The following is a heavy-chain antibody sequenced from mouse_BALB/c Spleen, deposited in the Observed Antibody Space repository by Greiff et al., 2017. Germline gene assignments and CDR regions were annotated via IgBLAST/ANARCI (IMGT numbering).Heavy chain of an antibody. CDR2: SRNKANDYTT. CDR1: GFTFSDFY. V-gene: IGHV7-1*02. J-gene: IGHJ4*01. Sequence: EVNVVESGGGLVQPGGSLRLSCATSGFTFSDFYMEWVRQPPGKRLEWIAASRNKANDYTTEYSASVKGRFIVSRDTSQSILYLQMNALRAEDTAIYYCAREDYSEDAMDYWGQGTSVTVSS. D-gene: IGHD1-1*01. CDR3: AREDYSEDAMDY.